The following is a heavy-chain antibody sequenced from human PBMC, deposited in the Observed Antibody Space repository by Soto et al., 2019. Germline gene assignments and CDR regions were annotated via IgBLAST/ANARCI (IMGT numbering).Heavy chain of an antibody. J-gene: IGHJ4*02. CDR1: GFTFSRYW. V-gene: IGHV3-7*03. CDR3: AREAH. Sequence: VKLVESGGDLVQPGGSLRLSCAASGFTFSRYWVSWVRQAPGKGLEWVASIKKDGSEIHYVDSVRGRFTISRDNARNSLFLQMNSLRVEDTAVYYCAREAHWGQGTLVTVSS. CDR2: IKKDGSEI.